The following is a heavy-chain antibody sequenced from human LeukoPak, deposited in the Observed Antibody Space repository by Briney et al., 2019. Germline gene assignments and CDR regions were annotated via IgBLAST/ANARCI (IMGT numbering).Heavy chain of an antibody. V-gene: IGHV4-4*07. CDR3: ARSWAAKWELPGQFDS. CDR2: VFSRGTT. J-gene: IGHJ4*02. D-gene: IGHD1-26*01. Sequence: SDTLSLTCTVSDASMNNYYWSWIRQPPEKGLEWIGFVFSRGTTNYNPSFKSRLTMSIDTSKKQFSLRLSSVPAADTAVYFCARSWAAKWELPGQFDSWGEGRLVSVSS. CDR1: DASMNNYY.